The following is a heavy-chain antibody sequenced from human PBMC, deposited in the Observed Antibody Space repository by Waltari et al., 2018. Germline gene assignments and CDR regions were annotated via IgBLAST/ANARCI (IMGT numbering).Heavy chain of an antibody. J-gene: IGHJ4*02. CDR1: GFTFSGSA. CDR2: IRSKANSYAT. CDR3: TRPNPGGYSYGRDFDY. V-gene: IGHV3-73*01. D-gene: IGHD5-18*01. Sequence: EVQLVESGGGLVQPGGSLRLSCAASGFTFSGSAMHWVRQASGKGLEWVGRIRSKANSYATAYAASVKGRFTISRDESKNTAYLQMNSLKTEDTAVYHCTRPNPGGYSYGRDFDYWGQGTLVTVSS.